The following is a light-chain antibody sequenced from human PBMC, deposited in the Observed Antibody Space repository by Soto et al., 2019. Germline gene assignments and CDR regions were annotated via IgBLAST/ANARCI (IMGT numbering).Light chain of an antibody. V-gene: IGKV1-5*03. J-gene: IGKJ2*01. CDR1: QSISSW. CDR2: KAS. Sequence: DIQMTQSPSTLSASVGDRVTITCRASQSISSWLAWYQQKPGKAPKLLIYKASSLESGVPSRFSGSGSGTEFTLTISSLQPDDFATYYCQQYNSYSPYTVGQGTKV. CDR3: QQYNSYSPYT.